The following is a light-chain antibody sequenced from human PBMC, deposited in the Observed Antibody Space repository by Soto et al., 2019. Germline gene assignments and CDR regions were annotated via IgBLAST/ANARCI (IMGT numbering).Light chain of an antibody. CDR1: SSNIGTYT. J-gene: IGLJ1*01. Sequence: LTQPPSASGTPGQRVTISCSGSSSNIGTYTVNWYQQFPGMAPKLLIYNNDQRPSGVPDRFSGFKYGTAASLAISGLQSEDEAEYYCAAWDDSLSGLYVFGTGTKVTVL. CDR3: AAWDDSLSGLYV. CDR2: NND. V-gene: IGLV1-44*01.